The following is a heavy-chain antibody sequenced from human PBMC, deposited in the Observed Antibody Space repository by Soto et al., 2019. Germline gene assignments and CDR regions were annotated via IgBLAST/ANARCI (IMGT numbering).Heavy chain of an antibody. J-gene: IGHJ4*02. Sequence: SVKVSCKASGGAFSSYTISWVRQAPGQGLEWMGRIIPILGIANYAPKFQGRVTITADKSTSTAYMELSSLRSEDTAVYYCARGLFQGYYFDYWGQGTLVTISS. V-gene: IGHV1-69*02. CDR1: GGAFSSYT. CDR3: ARGLFQGYYFDY. CDR2: IIPILGIA.